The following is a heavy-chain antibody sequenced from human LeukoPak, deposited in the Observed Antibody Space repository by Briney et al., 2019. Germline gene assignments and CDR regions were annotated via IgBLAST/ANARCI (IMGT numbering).Heavy chain of an antibody. CDR1: GFTFSIYS. CDR3: ARDGYCSSGSCYGSYDY. J-gene: IGHJ4*02. Sequence: GGSLRLSCAASGFTFSIYSMNWVRQAPGKGLEWVSYISSSSDTIYYADSVKGRFTISRDNAKNSLYLQMNSLRDEDTAVYYCARDGYCSSGSCYGSYDYWGQGTLVTVSS. CDR2: ISSSSDTI. D-gene: IGHD2-15*01. V-gene: IGHV3-48*02.